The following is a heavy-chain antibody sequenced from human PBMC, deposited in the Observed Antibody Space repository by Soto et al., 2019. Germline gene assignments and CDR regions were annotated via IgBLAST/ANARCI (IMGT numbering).Heavy chain of an antibody. Sequence: SETLSLTCAVSGGSISSSNWWSWVRQPPGKGLEWIGEIYHSGSTNYNTSLKSRVTISVDKSKNQFSLKLSSVTAADTAVYYWASKWFGESSAYDDWGKGTLVPVSS. D-gene: IGHD3-10*01. J-gene: IGHJ4*02. CDR1: GGSISSSNW. V-gene: IGHV4-4*02. CDR3: ASKWFGESSAYDD. CDR2: IYHSGST.